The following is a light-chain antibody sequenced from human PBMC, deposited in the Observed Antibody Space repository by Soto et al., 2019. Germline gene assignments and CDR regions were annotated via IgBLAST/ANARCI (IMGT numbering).Light chain of an antibody. Sequence: DIQMTQSPSSLSASVGDRVTITCRASQNINSYLNWYQQRPGKAPKLLTHDASSLQSGVPSRFSGSGSGTDFALTINSLQPEDFATIYCQQTYCTPWTFGQGTKVEIK. CDR3: QQTYCTPWT. CDR2: DAS. J-gene: IGKJ1*01. V-gene: IGKV1-39*01. CDR1: QNINSY.